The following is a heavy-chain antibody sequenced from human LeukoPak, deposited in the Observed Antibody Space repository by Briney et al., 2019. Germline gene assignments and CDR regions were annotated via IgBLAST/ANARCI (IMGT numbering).Heavy chain of an antibody. CDR3: ARRGGLGSGLYYYGMDV. CDR1: GYTFTIYA. CDR2: INAGNGKT. V-gene: IGHV1-3*01. J-gene: IGHJ6*04. Sequence: ASVKVSCKASGYTFTIYAMHWVRQAPGQRLEWMGWINAGNGKTRYSQKFHDRVTITRDTTARTTYMELSSLRSEDTAVYYCARRGGLGSGLYYYGMDVWGKGTTVTVSS. D-gene: IGHD3-10*01.